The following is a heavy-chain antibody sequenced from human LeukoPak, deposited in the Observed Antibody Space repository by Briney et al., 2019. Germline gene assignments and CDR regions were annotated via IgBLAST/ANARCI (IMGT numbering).Heavy chain of an antibody. CDR1: EFTFSKAR. CDR2: ISSSSSYI. Sequence: GGSLRLSCAASEFTFSKARICSVCPTLREGREWVSSISSSSSYIYYADSVKGLFTIYRDNAKNSLYVQMNSERAEDTAVYYCARDPPAADRSFGGHYWGQGTQVTVSS. D-gene: IGHD6-13*01. J-gene: IGHJ4*02. V-gene: IGHV3-21*01. CDR3: ARDPPAADRSFGGHY.